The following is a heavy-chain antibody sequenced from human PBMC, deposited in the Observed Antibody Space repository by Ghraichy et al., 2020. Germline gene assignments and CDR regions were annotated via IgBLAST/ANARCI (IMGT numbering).Heavy chain of an antibody. Sequence: GESLNISCAASGFTFSSYAMSWVRQAPGKGLEWVSAISGSGGSTYYADSVKGRFTISRDNSKNTPYLQMNSLRAEDTAVYYCAKAYSNSWYNFDNWGQGTLVTVSS. CDR1: GFTFSSYA. J-gene: IGHJ4*02. CDR3: AKAYSNSWYNFDN. CDR2: ISGSGGST. V-gene: IGHV3-23*01. D-gene: IGHD6-13*01.